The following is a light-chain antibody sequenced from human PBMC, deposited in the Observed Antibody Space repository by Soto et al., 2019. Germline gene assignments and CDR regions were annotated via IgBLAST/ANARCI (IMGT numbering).Light chain of an antibody. J-gene: IGKJ4*01. V-gene: IGKV3-20*01. Sequence: EIVLTQSPGTLSLSPGERATLSCRASQSVSQNFLAWYQQKPGQAPRLLINGASSRATGIPDRFSGSGSGTDFYLTIYRLAPEDFAVYFCQQYGSSPPTVGGGTKVAIK. CDR1: QSVSQNF. CDR2: GAS. CDR3: QQYGSSPPT.